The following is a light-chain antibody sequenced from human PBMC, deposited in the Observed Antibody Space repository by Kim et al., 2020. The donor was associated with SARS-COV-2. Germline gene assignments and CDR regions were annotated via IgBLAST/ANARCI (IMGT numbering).Light chain of an antibody. CDR2: GAS. J-gene: IGKJ1*01. Sequence: SQGGRATLSCRASQSVSSSYLAWYQQKPGQAPRLLIYGASSRATGIPDRFSGSGSGTDFTLTISRLEPEDFAVYYCQQYGSSPRTFGQGTKVDIK. V-gene: IGKV3-20*01. CDR1: QSVSSSY. CDR3: QQYGSSPRT.